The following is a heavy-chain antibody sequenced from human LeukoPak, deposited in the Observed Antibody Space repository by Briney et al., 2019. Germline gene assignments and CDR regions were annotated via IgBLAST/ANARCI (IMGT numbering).Heavy chain of an antibody. Sequence: PSETLSLTCTVSGGSISSGGYYWSWLRQHPGKGLEWIGYIYYSGSTYYNPSLKSRVTISVDTSKSQFSLKLSSVTAADTAVYYCARLVDWSGFHWFDPWGQGTLVTVSA. V-gene: IGHV4-31*03. CDR3: ARLVDWSGFHWFDP. J-gene: IGHJ5*02. CDR2: IYYSGST. CDR1: GGSISSGGYY. D-gene: IGHD3-3*01.